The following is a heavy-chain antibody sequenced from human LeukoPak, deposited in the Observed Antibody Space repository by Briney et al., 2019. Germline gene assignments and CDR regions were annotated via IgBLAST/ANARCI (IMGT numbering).Heavy chain of an antibody. Sequence: PSETLSLTCTVSGGSISSSSYYRGWIRQPPGKGLEWIGSIYYSGSTYYNPSLKSRVTISVDTSKNQFSLKLSSVTAADTAVYYCARDFGGDIVVVPAAIMAGGGFDPWGQGTLVTVSS. J-gene: IGHJ5*02. CDR1: GGSISSSSYY. CDR2: IYYSGST. CDR3: ARDFGGDIVVVPAAIMAGGGFDP. D-gene: IGHD2-2*01. V-gene: IGHV4-39*07.